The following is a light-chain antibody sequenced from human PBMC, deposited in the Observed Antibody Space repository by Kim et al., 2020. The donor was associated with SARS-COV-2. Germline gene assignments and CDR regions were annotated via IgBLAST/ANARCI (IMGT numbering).Light chain of an antibody. Sequence: SYELTQPPSVSVSPGQTASISCSGDKLWDKYACWYQQRPGQSPVLVIYEDTRRPSGIPERFSASTSGNTATLTISGTQAMDEADYYCQAWDSTTVIFGGGTQLT. CDR1: KLWDKY. CDR3: QAWDSTTVI. V-gene: IGLV3-1*01. J-gene: IGLJ2*01. CDR2: EDT.